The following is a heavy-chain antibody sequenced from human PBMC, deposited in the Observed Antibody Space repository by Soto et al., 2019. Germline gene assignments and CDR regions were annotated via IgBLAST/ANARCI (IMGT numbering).Heavy chain of an antibody. CDR2: IYWNDDK. Sequence: QITLKESGPTLVKPTQTLTLTCTFSGFSLSASGVGVGWIRQPPGAALEWLAVIYWNDDKRYSPSLKSRLTIPKDPSKNQVVLTMTNMDPVDTATYYCTHADSYGYLDYWGQGTLVTVSS. J-gene: IGHJ4*02. CDR1: GFSLSASGVG. D-gene: IGHD5-18*01. V-gene: IGHV2-5*01. CDR3: THADSYGYLDY.